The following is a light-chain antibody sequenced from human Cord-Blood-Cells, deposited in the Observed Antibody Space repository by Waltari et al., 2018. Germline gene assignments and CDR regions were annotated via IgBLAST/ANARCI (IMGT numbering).Light chain of an antibody. CDR1: SSNIGSNT. Sequence: QSVLTQPPSASGTPGQRVTISCSGSSSNIGSNTVNWYQQLPGTAPKLLIYSNNQRPSGFPDRFSGSKSVTSSSLAISGLQSEDEADYYCAAWDDSLNGHVVFGGGTKLTVL. CDR3: AAWDDSLNGHVV. J-gene: IGLJ2*01. CDR2: SNN. V-gene: IGLV1-44*01.